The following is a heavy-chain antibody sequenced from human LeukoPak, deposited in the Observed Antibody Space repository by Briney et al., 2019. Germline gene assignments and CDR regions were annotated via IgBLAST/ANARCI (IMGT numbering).Heavy chain of an antibody. Sequence: SETLSLTCTVSGGSISSYYWSWIRQPAGKGLEWIGRIYTSGSTNYNPSLKSRVTISVETSKTHFSLRLSSVTAADTAVYYCARHGRSDYVQYYFEYWGQGTLVTVSS. V-gene: IGHV4-4*07. D-gene: IGHD4-17*01. J-gene: IGHJ4*02. CDR1: GGSISSYY. CDR2: IYTSGST. CDR3: ARHGRSDYVQYYFEY.